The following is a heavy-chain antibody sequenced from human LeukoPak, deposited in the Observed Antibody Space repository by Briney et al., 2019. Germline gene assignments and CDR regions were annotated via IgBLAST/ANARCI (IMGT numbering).Heavy chain of an antibody. CDR2: IYHSGTT. CDR1: GYSITSSSW. D-gene: IGHD3-10*01. V-gene: IGHV4-28*01. J-gene: IGHJ4*02. Sequence: PSDTLSLTCAVSGYSITSSSWWGWIRQPPGKGLEWIGYIYHSGTTYYNPSLQSRVTMSVDTSKNQFSLKLSSVTAVDTAVYYCARKENVYYYFDYWGQGTLITVSS. CDR3: ARKENVYYYFDY.